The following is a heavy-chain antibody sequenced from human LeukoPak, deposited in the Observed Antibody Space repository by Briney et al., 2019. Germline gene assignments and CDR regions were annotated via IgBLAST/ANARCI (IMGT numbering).Heavy chain of an antibody. D-gene: IGHD6-6*01. Sequence: GESLKISCKGSGYTFTTYWIAWVRQMPGKGLEWMGTIYPGDSDTRYSPSFQGQVTMSADKSISTAYVQWSSLRASDTAMYYCARRRGSDLDYWGQGTLVSVSS. V-gene: IGHV5-51*01. CDR1: GYTFTTYW. CDR3: ARRRGSDLDY. CDR2: IYPGDSDT. J-gene: IGHJ4*02.